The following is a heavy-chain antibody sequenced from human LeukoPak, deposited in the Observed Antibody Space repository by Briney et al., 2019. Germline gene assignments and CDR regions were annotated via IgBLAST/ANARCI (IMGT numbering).Heavy chain of an antibody. Sequence: SQTLSLTCAISGDSVSGNSTAYNWIRQSPSRGLEWLGRTYYRSRWYNDYAVSVKSRIIINPDTSKNQLSLQLKSVTPEDTAVYYCARGGQGDGYSADEAFDFWGQGTMVTVSS. D-gene: IGHD5-24*01. J-gene: IGHJ3*01. CDR1: GDSVSGNSTA. CDR2: TYYRSRWYN. CDR3: ARGGQGDGYSADEAFDF. V-gene: IGHV6-1*01.